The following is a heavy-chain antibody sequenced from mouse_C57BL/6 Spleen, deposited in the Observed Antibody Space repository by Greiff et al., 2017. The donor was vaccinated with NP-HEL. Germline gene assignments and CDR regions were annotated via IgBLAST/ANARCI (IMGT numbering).Heavy chain of an antibody. V-gene: IGHV1-64*01. J-gene: IGHJ2*01. CDR3: ARSSSGYNYCDY. CDR1: GYTFTSYW. D-gene: IGHD3-2*02. Sequence: QVQLKQPGAELVKPGASVKLSCKASGYTFTSYWMHWVKQRPGQGLEWIGMIHPNSGSTNYNEKFKSKATLTVDKSSSPAYMQLSSLTSEDSAVYYCARSSSGYNYCDYWGQGTTLTVSS. CDR2: IHPNSGST.